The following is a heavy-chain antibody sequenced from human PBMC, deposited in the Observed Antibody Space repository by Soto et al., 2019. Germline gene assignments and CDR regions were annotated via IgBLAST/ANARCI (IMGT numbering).Heavy chain of an antibody. J-gene: IGHJ6*02. V-gene: IGHV4-4*08. CDR3: ASSAVHPWDFFSYNGMDV. D-gene: IGHD1-26*01. CDR1: GASIRSYY. Sequence: AETLSLTCFVSGASIRSYYWHWIRQPPGKGLEWIGYVYTSDYTRYSSSLKSRVTISVDTSKSQFYLRLNAVAAADTDVYHCASSAVHPWDFFSYNGMDVWGQGTTVTVSS. CDR2: VYTSDYT.